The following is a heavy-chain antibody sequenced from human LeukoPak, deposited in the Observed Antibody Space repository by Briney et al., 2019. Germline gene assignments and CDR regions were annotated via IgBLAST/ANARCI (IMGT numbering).Heavy chain of an antibody. CDR3: AKEIAVAGTPFDY. J-gene: IGHJ4*02. CDR1: GFTFSSYA. CDR2: ISYDGSNK. Sequence: GRSLRLSCAASGFTFSSYAMHWVRQAPGKGLEWVAVISYDGSNKYYADSVKGRFTISRDNSKNTLYLQMNSLRAEDTAVYYCAKEIAVAGTPFDYWGQGTLVTVSS. D-gene: IGHD6-19*01. V-gene: IGHV3-30*04.